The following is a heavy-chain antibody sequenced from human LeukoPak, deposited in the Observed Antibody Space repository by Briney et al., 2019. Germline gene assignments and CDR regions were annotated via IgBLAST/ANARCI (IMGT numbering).Heavy chain of an antibody. V-gene: IGHV3-9*01. Sequence: GRSLRLSCAASGFNFDDYAMYWVRQAPGKGLEFVSGISWNSGTIGYTDSVKGRFTISRDNAKNPLYLQMNSLRAEDTALYYCAKGAPKVYSDSSGYYVSYDYWGQGTLVTVPS. CDR1: GFNFDDYA. D-gene: IGHD3-22*01. J-gene: IGHJ4*02. CDR2: ISWNSGTI. CDR3: AKGAPKVYSDSSGYYVSYDY.